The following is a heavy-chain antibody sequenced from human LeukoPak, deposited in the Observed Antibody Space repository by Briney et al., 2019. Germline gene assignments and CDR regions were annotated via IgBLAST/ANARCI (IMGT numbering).Heavy chain of an antibody. CDR1: GGSISSYY. CDR3: GGSAEDAWFDP. Sequence: PSETLSLTCTVSGGSISSYYWSWIRQPAGKGLEWIGRIYTSGSTNYNPSLKSRVTMSVDTSKNQFSLKLSSVTAADTAVYYCGGSAEDAWFDPWGQGTLVTVSS. CDR2: IYTSGST. V-gene: IGHV4-4*07. J-gene: IGHJ5*02. D-gene: IGHD3-10*01.